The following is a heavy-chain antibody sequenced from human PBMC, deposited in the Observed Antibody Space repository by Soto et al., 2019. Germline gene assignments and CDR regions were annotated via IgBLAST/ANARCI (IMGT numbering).Heavy chain of an antibody. J-gene: IGHJ6*03. CDR2: IIPILGIA. V-gene: IGHV1-69*02. CDR1: GGTFSSYT. D-gene: IGHD2-2*01. CDR3: ARGPFCSSTSCYAGYYYYYYMDV. Sequence: SVNVSCKASGGTFSSYTISWVRQAPGQGLEWMGRIIPILGIANYAQKFQGRVTITADKSTSTAYMELSSLRSEDTAVYYCARGPFCSSTSCYAGYYYYYYMDVWGKGTTVTVSS.